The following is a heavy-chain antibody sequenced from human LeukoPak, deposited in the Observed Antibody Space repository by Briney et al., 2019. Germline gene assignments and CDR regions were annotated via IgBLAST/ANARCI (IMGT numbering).Heavy chain of an antibody. CDR3: AREEIYDSSGYYSYYFDY. J-gene: IGHJ4*02. D-gene: IGHD3-22*01. CDR2: IYYSGST. CDR1: GGSISSYY. V-gene: IGHV4-59*01. Sequence: SETLSLTCTVSGGSISSYYWSWIRQPPGKGPEWIGYIYYSGSTNYNPSLKSRVTISVDTSKNQFSLKLSSVTAADTAVYYCAREEIYDSSGYYSYYFDYWGQGTLVTVSS.